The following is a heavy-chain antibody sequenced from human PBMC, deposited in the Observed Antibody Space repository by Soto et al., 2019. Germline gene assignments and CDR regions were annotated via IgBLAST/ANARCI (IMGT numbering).Heavy chain of an antibody. Sequence: PSETLSLTCTVSGGSISSGDYYWSWIRQPPGKGLEWIGYIYYSGSTYYNPSLKSRVTISVDTSKNQFSLKLSSVTAADTVVYYCGRDTSTTNFDYWGQGTLVTVSS. CDR1: GGSISSGDYY. CDR3: GRDTSTTNFDY. V-gene: IGHV4-30-4*01. D-gene: IGHD1-26*01. CDR2: IYYSGST. J-gene: IGHJ4*02.